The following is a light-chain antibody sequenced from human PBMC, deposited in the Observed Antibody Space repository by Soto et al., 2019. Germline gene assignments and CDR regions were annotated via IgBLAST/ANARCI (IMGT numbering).Light chain of an antibody. CDR3: QQYNNWPPVT. Sequence: EIVMTQSPATLSVSPGERATLSCRASQSVSSNLAWYQQKPGQVPRLLIYGASTRATGIPARFSGSGSGTEFLLTISNLQSEDLAVYYCQQYNNWPPVTFGGGTKVEIK. CDR1: QSVSSN. V-gene: IGKV3-15*01. J-gene: IGKJ4*01. CDR2: GAS.